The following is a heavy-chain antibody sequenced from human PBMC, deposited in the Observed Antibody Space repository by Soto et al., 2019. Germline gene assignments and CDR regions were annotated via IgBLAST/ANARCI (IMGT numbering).Heavy chain of an antibody. CDR1: GDSMTKYY. CDR3: ARTVGAAYCFDF. CDR2: IYTSGST. V-gene: IGHV4-4*07. J-gene: IGHJ4*02. D-gene: IGHD1-26*01. Sequence: QVQLQESGPGLVKPSETLSLTCTVSGDSMTKYYWSWIRQPAGKGLEWIGRIYTSGSTNYNPSLKSRVTMSIETSNNHFSLKLKSVTAADTAVYYCARTVGAAYCFDFWGQGALVTVSS.